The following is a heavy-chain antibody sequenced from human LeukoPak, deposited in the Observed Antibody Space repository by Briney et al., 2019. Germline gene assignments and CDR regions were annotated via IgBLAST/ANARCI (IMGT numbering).Heavy chain of an antibody. Sequence: ASVKVSCKASGYTFTNYYIHWVRQAPGQGLECMGIINPSGGSTSYAQKFQGRVTMTRDMSTSTVYMELSSLRSEDTAVYYCARGGDVLRSLEWLSYFDYWGQGTLVTVSS. J-gene: IGHJ4*02. CDR2: INPSGGST. CDR3: ARGGDVLRSLEWLSYFDY. CDR1: GYTFTNYY. D-gene: IGHD3-3*01. V-gene: IGHV1-46*01.